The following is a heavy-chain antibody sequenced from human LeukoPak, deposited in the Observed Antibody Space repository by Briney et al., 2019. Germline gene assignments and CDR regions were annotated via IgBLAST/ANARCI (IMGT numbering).Heavy chain of an antibody. CDR3: ARTRGPAYYDILTGYFPPDY. D-gene: IGHD3-9*01. J-gene: IGHJ4*02. CDR2: IYCSGST. CDR1: GGSISSGGYY. Sequence: SETLSLTCTVSGGSISSGGYYWSWIRQHPGKGLEWIGYIYCSGSTYYNPSLKSRVTISVDTSKNQFSLKLSSVTAADTAVYYCARTRGPAYYDILTGYFPPDYWGQGTLVTVSS. V-gene: IGHV4-31*03.